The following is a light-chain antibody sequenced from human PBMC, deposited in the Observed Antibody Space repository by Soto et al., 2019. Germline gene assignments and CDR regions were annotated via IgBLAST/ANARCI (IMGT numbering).Light chain of an antibody. CDR3: SSYTSSSTLYV. Sequence: QSVLTQPASVSGSPGQSIXISCTGTSSDVGGYNYVSWYQQHPGKAPKLMIYDVSNRPSGVSNRFSGSKSGNTASLTISGLQAEDEADYYCSSYTSSSTLYVFGTGTKLTVL. CDR2: DVS. V-gene: IGLV2-14*01. CDR1: SSDVGGYNY. J-gene: IGLJ1*01.